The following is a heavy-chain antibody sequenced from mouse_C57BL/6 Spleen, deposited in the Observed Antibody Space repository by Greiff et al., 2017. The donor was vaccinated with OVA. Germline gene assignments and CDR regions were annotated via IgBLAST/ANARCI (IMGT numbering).Heavy chain of an antibody. J-gene: IGHJ3*01. D-gene: IGHD2-3*01. CDR1: DSEVFPIAY. Sequence: QVQLKESGSELRSPGSSVKLSCKDFDSEVFPIAYMSWVRQKPGHGFEWIGGILPSIGRTIYGEKFEDKATLDADTLSNTAYLELNSLTSEDSAIYYCARSGIYDGYSAWFAYWGQGTLVAVSA. CDR3: ARSGIYDGYSAWFAY. V-gene: IGHV15-2*01. CDR2: ILPSIGRT.